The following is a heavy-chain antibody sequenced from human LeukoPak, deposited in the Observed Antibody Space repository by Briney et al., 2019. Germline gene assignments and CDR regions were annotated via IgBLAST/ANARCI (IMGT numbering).Heavy chain of an antibody. V-gene: IGHV1-3*01. CDR1: GYTFTSYA. CDR2: INAGNGNT. Sequence: ASVKVSCKASGYTFTSYAMHWVRQAPGQRFGWMGWINAGNGNTRYSHKFQGRVTITRDTSASTASMELSSLRSEDTAVYYCARGDDYKYFDCWGQGTLVTVSS. CDR3: ARGDDYKYFDC. D-gene: IGHD4/OR15-4a*01. J-gene: IGHJ4*02.